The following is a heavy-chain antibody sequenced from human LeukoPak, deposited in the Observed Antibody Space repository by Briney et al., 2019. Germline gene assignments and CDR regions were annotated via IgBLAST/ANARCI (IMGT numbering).Heavy chain of an antibody. CDR2: INWNGGST. Sequence: PGGSLRLSCAASGFTFDDYGMSWVRQAPGKGLEWVYGINWNGGSTGYADSVKGRFTISRDNAKTSLYLQMNSLRAEDTALYHCARARVTQWIQLGDDAFDIWGQGTMVTVSS. D-gene: IGHD5-18*01. J-gene: IGHJ3*02. CDR3: ARARVTQWIQLGDDAFDI. CDR1: GFTFDDYG. V-gene: IGHV3-20*01.